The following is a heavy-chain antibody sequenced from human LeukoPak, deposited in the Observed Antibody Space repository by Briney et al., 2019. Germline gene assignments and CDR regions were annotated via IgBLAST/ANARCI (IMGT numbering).Heavy chain of an antibody. Sequence: GGSLGLSCAASGFSFSSYWMSWVRQAPGKGLEWVANINQDGSEKYYVDSVKGRFTISRDHAKNSLYLQMNNLRAEDTAVYFLTRYYYMDVWGKGTTVTVSS. J-gene: IGHJ6*03. CDR2: INQDGSEK. V-gene: IGHV3-7*01. CDR3: TRYYYMDV. CDR1: GFSFSSYW.